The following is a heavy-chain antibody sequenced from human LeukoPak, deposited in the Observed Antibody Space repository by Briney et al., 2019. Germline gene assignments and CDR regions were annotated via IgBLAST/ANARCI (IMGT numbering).Heavy chain of an antibody. D-gene: IGHD3-22*01. Sequence: GESLQISCQGSGYSFTSYWISWVRQMPGKGLEWMGRIDPDDSYTNFSPSFQGHVTISADKYISTAYLQWSSLKASDTAMYYCARHLPSTLYYDSSSYPPDDYWGQGTLVTVSS. V-gene: IGHV5-10-1*01. CDR2: IDPDDSYT. CDR1: GYSFTSYW. J-gene: IGHJ4*02. CDR3: ARHLPSTLYYDSSSYPPDDY.